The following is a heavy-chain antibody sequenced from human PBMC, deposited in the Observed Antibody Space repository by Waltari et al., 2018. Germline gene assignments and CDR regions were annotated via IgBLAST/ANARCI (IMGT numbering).Heavy chain of an antibody. Sequence: QLQMVQPGAEMTKPGASVMVSCKASGYSFTAYYVHWVRQAPGEGLEWMGRVDPKGGATNYAQKFQGRVSMTADTSISTVYMELTRLTSDDTAVYFCARGSGSQAGLWGQGTLITVSS. CDR2: VDPKGGAT. CDR3: ARGSGSQAGL. V-gene: IGHV1-2*06. CDR1: GYSFTAYY. D-gene: IGHD1-26*01. J-gene: IGHJ4*02.